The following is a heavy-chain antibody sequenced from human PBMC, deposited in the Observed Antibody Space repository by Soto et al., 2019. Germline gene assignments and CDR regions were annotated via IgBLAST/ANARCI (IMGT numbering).Heavy chain of an antibody. D-gene: IGHD4-4*01. CDR3: ARDVGNYVFDY. CDR1: GFTFSSYA. CDR2: ISYDGSNK. Sequence: QVQLVESGGGVVQPGRSLRLSCAASGFTFSSYAMHWVRQAPGKGLEWVAVISYDGSNKYYADSVKGRFTISRDNSKNTLYLQMNSLRAEDTAVYYCARDVGNYVFDYWGQGTLVTVSS. J-gene: IGHJ4*02. V-gene: IGHV3-30-3*01.